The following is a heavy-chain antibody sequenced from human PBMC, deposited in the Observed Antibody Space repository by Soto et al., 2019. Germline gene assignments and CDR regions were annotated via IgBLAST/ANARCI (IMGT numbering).Heavy chain of an antibody. V-gene: IGHV3-15*01. CDR1: GFTFNNAW. CDR3: TTIANIAAAGSFDY. Sequence: EVQLVESGGGLVKPGGSLRLSCAAFGFTFNNAWMSWVRQAPGKGLQWVGRIKSKTDGETTDYAAPVKGRFTISRDDSKNTLYLQMNSLKTADTAVYYCTTIANIAAAGSFDYWGQGTLVTVSS. D-gene: IGHD6-13*01. CDR2: IKSKTDGETT. J-gene: IGHJ4*02.